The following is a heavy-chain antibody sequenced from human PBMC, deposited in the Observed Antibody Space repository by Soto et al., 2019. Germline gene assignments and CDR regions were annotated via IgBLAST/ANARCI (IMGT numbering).Heavy chain of an antibody. CDR1: GGSISSGSYY. CDR3: ARDNGLVPTRPRQFDY. Sequence: PSETLSLTCTVSGGSISSGSYYWSWIRQHPGKGLEWIGYIYYSGSTYYNPSLKSRVTISVDTSKNQFSLKLSSVTAADTAVYYCARDNGLVPTRPRQFDYWGQGILVTVSS. J-gene: IGHJ4*02. CDR2: IYYSGST. D-gene: IGHD2-8*01. V-gene: IGHV4-31*03.